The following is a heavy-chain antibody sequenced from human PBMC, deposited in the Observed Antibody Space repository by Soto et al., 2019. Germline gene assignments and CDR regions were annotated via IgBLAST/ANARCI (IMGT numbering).Heavy chain of an antibody. J-gene: IGHJ4*02. V-gene: IGHV1-46*01. D-gene: IGHD6-19*01. CDR3: ARGSVAGRRFDY. Sequence: QVQLVQSGAEVKKPGASVKVSCKASGYTFTSYYIHWVRQAPGQGLEWMGIINPSGGSTSYAQKFQGRVTMTRDTSTSTVYMELSSLTSEDTAVYYCARGSVAGRRFDYWGQGTLVTVSS. CDR1: GYTFTSYY. CDR2: INPSGGST.